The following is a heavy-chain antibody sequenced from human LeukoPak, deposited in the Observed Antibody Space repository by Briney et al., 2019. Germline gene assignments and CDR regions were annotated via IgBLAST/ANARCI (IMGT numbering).Heavy chain of an antibody. CDR1: GYTFTSYG. D-gene: IGHD3-10*01. J-gene: IGHJ5*02. V-gene: IGHV1-18*01. CDR2: ISPYNGKT. Sequence: ASVKVSCKASGYTFTSYGISWVRQAPGQGLEWMGWISPYNGKTNYAQNVQGRVTMTTDTSTSTAYMELRSLRSDDTAVYYCARGYMVRDWFDPWGQGTLVTVSS. CDR3: ARGYMVRDWFDP.